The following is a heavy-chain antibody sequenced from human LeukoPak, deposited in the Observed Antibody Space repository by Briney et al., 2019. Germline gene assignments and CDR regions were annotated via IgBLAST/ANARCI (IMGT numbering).Heavy chain of an antibody. CDR1: GGSISSGGYY. J-gene: IGHJ4*02. CDR3: ARAGEAWYYFGY. V-gene: IGHV4-31*03. D-gene: IGHD7-27*01. CDR2: IYYSGST. Sequence: SETLSLTCTVSGGSISSGGYYWSWIRQHPGKGLEWIGYIYYSGSTYYNPSLKSRVTISVDTSKNQFSLKLSSVTAADTAVYYCARAGEAWYYFGYWGQGTLVTVSS.